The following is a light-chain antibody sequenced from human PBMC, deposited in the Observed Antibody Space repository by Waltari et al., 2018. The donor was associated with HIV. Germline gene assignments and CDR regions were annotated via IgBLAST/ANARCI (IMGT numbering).Light chain of an antibody. CDR1: RRAVGGYTY. CDR2: EVS. Sequence: QSALTPPASVSGSPGQSITISCTGTRRAVGGYTYVPWYQQHPGKAPKLMIYEVSNRPSGVSNRFSGSKSGNTASLTISGLQAEDEADYYCSSYTSSSNHVVFGGGTKLTVL. V-gene: IGLV2-14*01. CDR3: SSYTSSSNHVV. J-gene: IGLJ2*01.